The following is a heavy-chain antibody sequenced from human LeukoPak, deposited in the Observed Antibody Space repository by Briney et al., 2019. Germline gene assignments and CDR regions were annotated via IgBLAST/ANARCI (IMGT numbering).Heavy chain of an antibody. D-gene: IGHD1-1*01. CDR2: INTDGSTT. CDR1: GFTFSSYW. V-gene: IGHV3-74*01. CDR3: ATWNDKGY. Sequence: GGSLRLSCAVSGFTFSSYWMHWVRQAPGKGLVWVSRINTDGSTTNYADSVKGRFTISRDNAKNTLYMQMNSLRAEDTAMYYCATWNDKGYWGQGTLVAVSS. J-gene: IGHJ4*02.